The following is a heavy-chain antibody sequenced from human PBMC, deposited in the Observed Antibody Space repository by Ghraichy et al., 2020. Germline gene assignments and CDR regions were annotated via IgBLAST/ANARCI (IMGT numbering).Heavy chain of an antibody. CDR2: INHSGST. V-gene: IGHV4-34*01. CDR3: APLGGSGSYYNFPSLDNWFDP. CDR1: GGSFSGYY. Sequence: SQTLSLTCAVYGGSFSGYYWSWIRQPPGKGLEWIGEINHSGSTNYNPSLKSRVTISVDTSKNQFSLKLSSVTAADTAVYYCAPLGGSGSYYNFPSLDNWFDPWGQGTLVTVSS. D-gene: IGHD3-10*01. J-gene: IGHJ5*02.